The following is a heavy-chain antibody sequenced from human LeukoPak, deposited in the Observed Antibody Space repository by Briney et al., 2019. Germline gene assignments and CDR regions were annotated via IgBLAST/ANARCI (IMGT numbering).Heavy chain of an antibody. CDR3: AKDAGRYFDWLGTYYFDY. V-gene: IGHV3-23*01. CDR1: GFTFSSYA. D-gene: IGHD3-9*01. CDR2: ISGSGGST. J-gene: IGHJ4*02. Sequence: GGSLRLSCAASGFTFSSYAMSWVRQAPGKGLEWVSAISGSGGSTDYADSVKGRFTISRDKSKNTLYLQMNSLRAEDTAVYYCAKDAGRYFDWLGTYYFDYWGQGTLVTVSS.